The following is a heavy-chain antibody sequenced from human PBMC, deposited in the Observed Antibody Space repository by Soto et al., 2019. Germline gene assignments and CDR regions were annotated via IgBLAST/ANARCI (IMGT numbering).Heavy chain of an antibody. CDR1: GGTFSSYS. CDR2: IIPFLDIT. D-gene: IGHD1-26*01. V-gene: IGHV1-69*08. Sequence: QVQLVQSGAEVKKPGSSVKVSCEASGGTFSSYSINWVRQAPGQGLEWMGRIIPFLDITSYSQKFQGRVTITADKSTRTGYLELSSLRSEDTSVYYCAREIVGGSSFDYYCGMDVWGHGTTVTVSS. J-gene: IGHJ6*02. CDR3: AREIVGGSSFDYYCGMDV.